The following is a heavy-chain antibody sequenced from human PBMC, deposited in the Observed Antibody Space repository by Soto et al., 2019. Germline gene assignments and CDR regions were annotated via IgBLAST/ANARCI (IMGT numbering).Heavy chain of an antibody. V-gene: IGHV3-23*01. CDR2: ISANGGRT. Sequence: GGSLRLSCAASGFTFSSYAMSWVRQVPGKGLDCFASISANGGRTYYADSVKGRFTISRDASKNTLFLQMDSLRAEDTALYYCAKGLLNTLTTYGGVFDHWGQGALVTVSS. D-gene: IGHD4-4*01. CDR3: AKGLLNTLTTYGGVFDH. CDR1: GFTFSSYA. J-gene: IGHJ4*02.